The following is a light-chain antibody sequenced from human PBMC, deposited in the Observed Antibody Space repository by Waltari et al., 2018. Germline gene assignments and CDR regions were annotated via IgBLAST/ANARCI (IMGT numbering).Light chain of an antibody. CDR1: QSFNGN. V-gene: IGKV3-15*01. Sequence: EIVMTQSPATLSVSPGERATVSCRASQSFNGNLAWYQHKQGQAPRLLIYAASTRATGTPDRCSGGGSGTEFTLTISSLQSEDFAIYYCQQYTEWPYTFGQGTKLEIK. CDR2: AAS. CDR3: QQYTEWPYT. J-gene: IGKJ2*01.